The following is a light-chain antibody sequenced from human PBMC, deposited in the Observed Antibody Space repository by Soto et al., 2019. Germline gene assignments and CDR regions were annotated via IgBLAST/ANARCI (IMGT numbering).Light chain of an antibody. V-gene: IGLV2-11*01. CDR2: DVS. CDR1: SSDVGGYNY. CDR3: CSYAGTYPLV. J-gene: IGLJ1*01. Sequence: LTQPRSVSGSPGHSFTISCTGTSSDVGGYNYVSWYQQHPGKAPKLMIYDVSKRPSGVPDRFSGSKSGNTASLTISGLQAEDEADYYCCSYAGTYPLVFGTGTKVTVL.